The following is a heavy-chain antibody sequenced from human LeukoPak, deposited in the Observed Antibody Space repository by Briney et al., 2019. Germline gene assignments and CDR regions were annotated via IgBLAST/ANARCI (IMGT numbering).Heavy chain of an antibody. CDR3: ARDLY. CDR1: GFTFSSYS. V-gene: IGHV3-30*03. CDR2: ISYDGSNK. J-gene: IGHJ4*02. Sequence: GGSLRLSCAASGFTFSSYSMNWVRQAPGKGLEWVAVISYDGSNKYYADSVKGRFTISRDNSKNTLYLQMNSLRAEDTAVYYCARDLYWGQGTLVTVSS.